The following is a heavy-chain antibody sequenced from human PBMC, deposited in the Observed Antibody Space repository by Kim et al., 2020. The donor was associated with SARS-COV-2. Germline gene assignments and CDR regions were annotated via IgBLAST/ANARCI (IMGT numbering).Heavy chain of an antibody. CDR1: GYTLTELS. Sequence: ASVKVSCKVSGYTLTELSMHWVRQAPGKGLEWMGGFDPEDGETIYAQKFQGRVTMTEDTSTDTAYMELSSLRSEDTAVYYCATSEGGSSWHVGWFDPWGQGTLVTVSS. CDR3: ATSEGGSSWHVGWFDP. V-gene: IGHV1-24*01. CDR2: FDPEDGET. D-gene: IGHD6-13*01. J-gene: IGHJ5*02.